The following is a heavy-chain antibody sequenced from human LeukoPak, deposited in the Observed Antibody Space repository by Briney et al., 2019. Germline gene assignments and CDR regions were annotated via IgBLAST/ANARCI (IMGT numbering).Heavy chain of an antibody. V-gene: IGHV3-30-3*01. CDR3: ARDLSPWLFSSGFDY. D-gene: IGHD6-19*01. CDR2: ISYDGSNK. CDR1: GFTSSSYA. J-gene: IGHJ4*02. Sequence: GRSLRLSCAASGFTSSSYAMPWVRQAPGKGLEWVAVISYDGSNKYYADSVKGRFTISRDNSKNTLYLQMNSLRAEDTAVYYCARDLSPWLFSSGFDYWGQGTLVTVSS.